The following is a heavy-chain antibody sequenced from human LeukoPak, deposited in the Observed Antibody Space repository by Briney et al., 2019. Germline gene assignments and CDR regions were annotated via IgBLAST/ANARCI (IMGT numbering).Heavy chain of an antibody. CDR3: ARDFYLPPPRGYSGSL. CDR2: INTNTGNP. Sequence: GSSVKVSCKASGGTFSSYAISWVRQAPGQGLEWMGWINTNTGNPTYAQGFTGRFFFSLDTSVSTAYLQISRLKAEDTAVYYCARDFYLPPPRGYSGSLWGQGTLVTVSS. D-gene: IGHD5-12*01. CDR1: GGTFSSYA. V-gene: IGHV7-4-1*02. J-gene: IGHJ4*02.